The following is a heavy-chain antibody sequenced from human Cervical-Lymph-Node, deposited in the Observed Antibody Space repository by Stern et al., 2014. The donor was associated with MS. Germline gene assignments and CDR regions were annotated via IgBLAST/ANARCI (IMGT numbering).Heavy chain of an antibody. J-gene: IGHJ4*02. V-gene: IGHV3-21*01. CDR3: ARDRLASGRGLFDY. D-gene: IGHD3-22*01. Sequence: EVQLVQSGGGLVKPGGSLRLSCAASGFTFSSYYMNWVRQAPGKGLEWVSSISGTTSYIYYTDSMKGRFTISRDNAKNSLYLQMNSLRAEDTAVYYCARDRLASGRGLFDYWGQGTLVTVSS. CDR1: GFTFSSYY. CDR2: ISGTTSYI.